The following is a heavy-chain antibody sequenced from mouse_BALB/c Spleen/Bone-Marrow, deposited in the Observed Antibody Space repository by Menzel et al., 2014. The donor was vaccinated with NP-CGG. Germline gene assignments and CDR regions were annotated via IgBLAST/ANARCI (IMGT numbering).Heavy chain of an antibody. V-gene: IGHV3-5*02. CDR3: ARAWDYFDY. Sequence: EVQLQQSGPGLVKPSQTVSLTCTVTGISITTGNYRWSWIRQFPGNKLEWIGYIYYSGTITYNPSLTSRTTITRDTSKNQFFLEMNSLTAEDTATYYCARAWDYFDYWGQGTTLTVSS. CDR1: GISITTGNYR. J-gene: IGHJ2*01. CDR2: IYYSGTI. D-gene: IGHD4-1*01.